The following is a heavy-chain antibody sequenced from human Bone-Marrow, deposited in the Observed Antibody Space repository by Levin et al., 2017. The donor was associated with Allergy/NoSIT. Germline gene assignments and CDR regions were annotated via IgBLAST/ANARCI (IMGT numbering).Heavy chain of an antibody. CDR1: GFTFSDYY. J-gene: IGHJ4*02. V-gene: IGHV3-11*01. Sequence: GGSLRLSCAASGFTFSDYYFNWIRQSPEKGLEWVSYISGSSGTDYYADSVKGRFTISRDNAKNALYLQMTRLRVDDTAVYYCARSHLYDTRLLELWGRGTLVTVSS. CDR3: ARSHLYDTRLLEL. CDR2: ISGSSGTD. D-gene: IGHD3-22*01.